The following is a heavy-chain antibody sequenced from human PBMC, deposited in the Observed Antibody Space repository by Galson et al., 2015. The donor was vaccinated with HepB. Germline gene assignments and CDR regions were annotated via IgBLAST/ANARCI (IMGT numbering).Heavy chain of an antibody. Sequence: SVKVSCKASGYTFTSYAMHWVRQAPGQRLEWMGWINAGNGNTKYSQKFQGRVTITRDTSASTAYMELSSLRSEDTAVYYCARALSGAGYYYDSSGYQENWGQGTLVTVSS. D-gene: IGHD3-22*01. CDR2: INAGNGNT. CDR1: GYTFTSYA. V-gene: IGHV1-3*01. CDR3: ARALSGAGYYYDSSGYQEN. J-gene: IGHJ4*02.